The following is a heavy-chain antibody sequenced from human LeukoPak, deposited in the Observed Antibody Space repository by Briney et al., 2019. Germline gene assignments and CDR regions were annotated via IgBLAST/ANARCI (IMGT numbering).Heavy chain of an antibody. CDR3: ARERRWLQSPFFDY. CDR1: GGSISDYY. Sequence: SETLSLTCTVSGGSISDYYWSWIRQPPGKGLEWMGYIYYSGSTNYNPSLKSRVTISVDTSKNQISLKVTSVTAADTAVYYCARERRWLQSPFFDYWGQGTLVTVSS. J-gene: IGHJ4*02. CDR2: IYYSGST. V-gene: IGHV4-59*01. D-gene: IGHD5-24*01.